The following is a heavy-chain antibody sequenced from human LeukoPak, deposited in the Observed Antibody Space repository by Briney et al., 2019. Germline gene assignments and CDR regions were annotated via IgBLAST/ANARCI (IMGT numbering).Heavy chain of an antibody. D-gene: IGHD3-22*01. CDR3: ARDNYYDSSGPSYAFDI. J-gene: IGHJ3*02. CDR2: IYTSGST. V-gene: IGHV4-61*02. Sequence: PSETLSLTCTVSGGSISSGGYYWSWIRQPAGKGLGWIGRIYTSGSTNYNPSLKSRVTISVDTSNNQFSLKLSSVTAADTAVYYCARDNYYDSSGPSYAFDIWGQGTMVTVSS. CDR1: GGSISSGGYY.